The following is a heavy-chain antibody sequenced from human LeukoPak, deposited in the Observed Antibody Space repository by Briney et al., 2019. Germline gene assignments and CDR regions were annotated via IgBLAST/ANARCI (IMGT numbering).Heavy chain of an antibody. J-gene: IGHJ4*02. CDR2: IYYSGST. V-gene: IGHV4-59*01. D-gene: IGHD3-10*01. CDR3: ARLDYGSGSYDY. Sequence: SETLSLTCTVSGGSISSYYWSWIRQPPGKGLEWIGYIYYSGSTNYNPSLKSRVTISVETSKNEFSLKLRSVTAADTAVYYCARLDYGSGSYDYWGQGTLVTVSS. CDR1: GGSISSYY.